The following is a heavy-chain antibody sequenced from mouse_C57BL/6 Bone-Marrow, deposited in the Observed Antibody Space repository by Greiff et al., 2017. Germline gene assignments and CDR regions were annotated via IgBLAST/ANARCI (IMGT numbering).Heavy chain of an antibody. CDR1: GYTFTSYW. CDR3: ASYYCNYAMDY. J-gene: IGHJ4*01. CDR2: INPSTGYT. V-gene: IGHV1-7*01. D-gene: IGHD2-1*01. Sequence: QVQLQQSGAELAKPGASVKMSCKASGYTFTSYWMPWVKQRPGQGLEWIGYINPSTGYTEYNQKFKDKATLTADKSSSTAYMQLSSLTSEDSAVYYCASYYCNYAMDYWGQGTSVTVSS.